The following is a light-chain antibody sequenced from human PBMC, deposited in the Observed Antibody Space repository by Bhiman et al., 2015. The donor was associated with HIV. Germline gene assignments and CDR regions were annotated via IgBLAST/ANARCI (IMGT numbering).Light chain of an antibody. Sequence: SYELTQSPSVSVAPGGTARIACGGNNIGSQSVHWYQQKPGQAPLLVIYYDSKRPSGIPERFSGSNSGNTATLTISGTQAMDEADYYCQAWDSSIVVFGGGTKLTVL. CDR2: YDS. CDR1: NIGSQS. J-gene: IGLJ2*01. V-gene: IGLV3-21*01. CDR3: QAWDSSIVV.